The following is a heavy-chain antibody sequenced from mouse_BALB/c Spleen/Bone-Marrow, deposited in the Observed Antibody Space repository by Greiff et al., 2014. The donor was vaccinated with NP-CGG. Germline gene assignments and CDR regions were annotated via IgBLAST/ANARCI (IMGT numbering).Heavy chain of an antibody. CDR3: ARGYYDYVYAMDY. CDR1: GFNIKDTY. J-gene: IGHJ4*01. V-gene: IGHV14-3*02. CDR2: IDPANGNT. D-gene: IGHD2-4*01. Sequence: VQLQQPGAELVKPGASVKLPCTASGFNIKDTYMHWVKQRPEQGLEWIGRIDPANGNTKYDPKFQGKATITADTSSNTAYLQLSSLTSEDTAVYYCARGYYDYVYAMDYWGQGTSVTVSS.